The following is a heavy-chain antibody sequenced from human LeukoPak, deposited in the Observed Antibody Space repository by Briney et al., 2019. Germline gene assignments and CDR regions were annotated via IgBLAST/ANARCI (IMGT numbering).Heavy chain of an antibody. CDR1: GFTFDDYA. CDR2: ISWNSGSI. V-gene: IGHV3-9*03. CDR3: AKESDKWELLRGAFDY. D-gene: IGHD1-26*01. Sequence: PGGSLRLSCAGSGFTFDDYAMHWVRQAPGKGLEWVSGISWNSGSIGYADSVKGRFTISRDNAKNSLYLQMNSLRAEDMALYYCAKESDKWELLRGAFDYWGQGTLVTVSS. J-gene: IGHJ4*02.